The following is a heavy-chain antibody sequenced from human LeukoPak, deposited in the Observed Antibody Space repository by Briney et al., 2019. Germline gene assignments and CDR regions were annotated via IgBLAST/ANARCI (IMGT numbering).Heavy chain of an antibody. CDR1: GFTFSSYG. Sequence: GGSLRLSCAASGFTFSSYGMHWVRQAPGKGLEWVAVISYDGSNKYYADSVKGRFTISRDNSKNTLYLQMNSLRAEDTAVYYCAKGPSPYCSSTSCHYYFDYWGQGTLVTVSS. CDR2: ISYDGSNK. V-gene: IGHV3-30*18. J-gene: IGHJ4*02. CDR3: AKGPSPYCSSTSCHYYFDY. D-gene: IGHD2-2*01.